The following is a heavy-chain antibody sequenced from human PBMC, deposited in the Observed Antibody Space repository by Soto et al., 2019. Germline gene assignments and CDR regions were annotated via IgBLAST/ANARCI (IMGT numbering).Heavy chain of an antibody. CDR3: VKDAPNGSIDD. CDR2: VSPTGDTV. D-gene: IGHD3-10*01. Sequence: VQVVASGGGLVQPVRSLRLSCAVSGFRFEQYVMHWVRQGPGKGLECVSTVSPTGDTVAYADSVEGRFTVSSDNAKNSLYLKMNSLKGDDTAFYYCVKDAPNGSIDDWGQGTLVTVSS. V-gene: IGHV3-9*01. CDR1: GFRFEQYV. J-gene: IGHJ4*02.